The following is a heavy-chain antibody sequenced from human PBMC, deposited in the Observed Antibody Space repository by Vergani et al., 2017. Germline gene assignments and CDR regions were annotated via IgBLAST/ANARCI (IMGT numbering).Heavy chain of an antibody. V-gene: IGHV4-61*02. D-gene: IGHD6-19*01. J-gene: IGHJ6*02. CDR2: IYTSESP. CDR1: GGSISSGSYY. Sequence: QVQLQESAPGLVKPSQTLSLTCTVSGGSISSGSYYWSWIRQPAGKGLEWIGHIYTSESPNYNPSLKSRVTISVDTSKNQFSLKLSSVTAADTAVYYCARDRAVAGRPYYYFYSMDVWGQGTTVTVSS. CDR3: ARDRAVAGRPYYYFYSMDV.